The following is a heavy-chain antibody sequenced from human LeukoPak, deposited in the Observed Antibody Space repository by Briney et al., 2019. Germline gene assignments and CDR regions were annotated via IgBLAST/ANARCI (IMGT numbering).Heavy chain of an antibody. V-gene: IGHV1-69*04. CDR3: ARDPSSTVVMRYYFDY. CDR1: GRTFSSYA. Sequence: ASVKVSCKASGRTFSSYAISWVRQAPGQGLEWMGRIIPIFGIANYAQKFQGRVTITADKSTSTAYMELSSLRSEDTAVYYCARDPSSTVVMRYYFDYWGQGTLVTVSS. J-gene: IGHJ4*02. CDR2: IIPIFGIA. D-gene: IGHD4-23*01.